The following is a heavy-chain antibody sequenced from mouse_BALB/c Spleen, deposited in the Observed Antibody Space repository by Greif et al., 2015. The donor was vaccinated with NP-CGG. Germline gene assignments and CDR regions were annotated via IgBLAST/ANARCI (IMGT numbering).Heavy chain of an antibody. CDR3: ARSDYEGFAY. CDR1: GYAFSSSW. V-gene: IGHV1-82*01. J-gene: IGHJ3*01. CDR2: IYPGDGDT. Sequence: VQLQQSGPEPVKPGASVKISCKASGYAFSSSWMNWVKQRPGQGLEWIGRIYPGDGDTDYNGKFKGKATLTADKSSSTAYMQLSSLTSVDSAVYFCARSDYEGFAYWGQGTLVTVSA. D-gene: IGHD2-4*01.